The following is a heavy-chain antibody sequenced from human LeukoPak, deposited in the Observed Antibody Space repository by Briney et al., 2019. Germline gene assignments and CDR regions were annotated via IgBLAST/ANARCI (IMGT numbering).Heavy chain of an antibody. CDR3: ARGRGVGAYNWFDP. Sequence: ASVKVSCKASGYTFTSYGISWVRQAPGQGLEWMGWISAYNGNTNYAQKLQGRVTMTTDTSTSTVYMELSSLRSEDTAVYYCARGRGVGAYNWFDPWGQGTLVTVSS. V-gene: IGHV1-18*01. J-gene: IGHJ5*02. D-gene: IGHD1-26*01. CDR1: GYTFTSYG. CDR2: ISAYNGNT.